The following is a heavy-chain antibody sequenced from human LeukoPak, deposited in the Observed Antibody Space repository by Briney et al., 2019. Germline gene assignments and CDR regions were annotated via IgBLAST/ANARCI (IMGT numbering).Heavy chain of an antibody. Sequence: PSETLSLTCTVSGGSISSYYWSWIRQPPGKGLEWIGYIYYSGSTNYNPSLKSRVTISVDTSKNQFSLKLSSVTAADTAVYYCARVPSYYYYGMDVWGQGTTVTVS. J-gene: IGHJ6*02. CDR1: GGSISSYY. CDR2: IYYSGST. CDR3: ARVPSYYYYGMDV. V-gene: IGHV4-59*01.